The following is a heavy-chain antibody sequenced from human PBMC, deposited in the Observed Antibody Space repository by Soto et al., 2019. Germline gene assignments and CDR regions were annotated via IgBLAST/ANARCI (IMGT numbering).Heavy chain of an antibody. D-gene: IGHD3-10*01. V-gene: IGHV3-23*01. Sequence: PGGSLRLSCVASGFTFSSYAMSWVRQAPGKGLEWVSAISGSGGSTYYADSVKGRFTISRDNSKNTLYLQMNSLRAEDTAVYYCAKARLWFGELFYFDYWGQGTLVTVSS. J-gene: IGHJ4*02. CDR3: AKARLWFGELFYFDY. CDR1: GFTFSSYA. CDR2: ISGSGGST.